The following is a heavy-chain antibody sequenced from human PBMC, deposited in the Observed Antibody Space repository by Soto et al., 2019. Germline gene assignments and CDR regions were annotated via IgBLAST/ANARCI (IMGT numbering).Heavy chain of an antibody. CDR3: ARDSPLLHYDFWSGYPGGSHQYPPGWFDP. J-gene: IGHJ5*02. D-gene: IGHD3-3*01. V-gene: IGHV4-34*01. CDR1: GGSFSGYY. Sequence: PSETLSLTCAVYGGSFSGYYWSWIRQPPGKGLEWIGEINHSGSTNYNPSLKSRVTISVDTSKNQFSLKLSSVTAADTAVYYCARDSPLLHYDFWSGYPGGSHQYPPGWFDPWGQGTLVTVSS. CDR2: INHSGST.